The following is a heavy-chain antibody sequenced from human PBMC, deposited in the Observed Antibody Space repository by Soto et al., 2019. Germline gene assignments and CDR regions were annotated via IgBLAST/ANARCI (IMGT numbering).Heavy chain of an antibody. CDR3: ARVRRGIAVAGADFDY. J-gene: IGHJ4*02. V-gene: IGHV4-34*01. CDR1: GGSFSGYY. Sequence: QVQLQQWGAGLLKPSETLSLTCAVYGGSFSGYYWSWIRQPPGKGLEWIGEINHSGSTNYNPSLKSRVTISVDTSKNQFSLKLSSVTAADTALYYCARVRRGIAVAGADFDYWGQGTLVTVSS. D-gene: IGHD6-19*01. CDR2: INHSGST.